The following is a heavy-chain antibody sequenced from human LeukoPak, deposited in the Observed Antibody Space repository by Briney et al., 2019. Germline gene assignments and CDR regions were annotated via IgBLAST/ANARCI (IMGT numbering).Heavy chain of an antibody. D-gene: IGHD3-10*01. CDR3: ARQSLWSRVFDP. V-gene: IGHV5-51*01. CDR2: IFPGDSDT. J-gene: IGHJ5*02. Sequence: GESLKICCKGSGYRFTTYWIGWVRQMPGKGLEWMGIIFPGDSDTTYSSSFQGQVTISADKSISTAYLQWSSLKASDTAIYYCARQSLWSRVFDPWGQGTLVTVSS. CDR1: GYRFTTYW.